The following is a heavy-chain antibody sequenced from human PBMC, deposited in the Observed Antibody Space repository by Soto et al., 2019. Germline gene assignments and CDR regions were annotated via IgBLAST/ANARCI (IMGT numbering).Heavy chain of an antibody. V-gene: IGHV3-53*01. J-gene: IGHJ3*01. CDR1: GLTVSGKKY. CDR2: LYDVDGS. CDR3: ASWHEREHAYDV. D-gene: IGHD1-1*01. Sequence: PXGSLRLSCAAVGLTVSGKKYVAWVRQAPGKGLEWVSALYDVDGSFYADSVKGRFTTSSDSSKTTVYLQMNGLRPDDTAVYYCASWHEREHAYDVWGQGTTVTVSS.